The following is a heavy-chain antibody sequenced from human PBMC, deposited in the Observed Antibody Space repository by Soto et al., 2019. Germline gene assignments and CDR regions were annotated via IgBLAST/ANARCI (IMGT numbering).Heavy chain of an antibody. J-gene: IGHJ3*02. D-gene: IGHD2-15*01. CDR3: AMSDCSGGSCYAGDAFDI. CDR2: ISAYNGNT. CDR1: GYTFTSYG. Sequence: QVQLVQSGAEVKKPGASVKVSCKASGYTFTSYGISWVRQAPGQGLEWMGWISAYNGNTNYAQKLQGRVTMTTDTSTRTAYMELRSLRSDDTAVYYCAMSDCSGGSCYAGDAFDIWGQGTMVTVSS. V-gene: IGHV1-18*01.